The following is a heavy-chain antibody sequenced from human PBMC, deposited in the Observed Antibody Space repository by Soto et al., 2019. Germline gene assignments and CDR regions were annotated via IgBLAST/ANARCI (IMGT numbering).Heavy chain of an antibody. D-gene: IGHD3-22*01. V-gene: IGHV1-2*02. J-gene: IGHJ5*02. CDR1: GGTFSSYA. CDR3: ARAYYPSYYYDSSGYYPFDP. CDR2: INPNSGGT. Sequence: ASVKVSCKASGGTFSSYAISWVRQAPGQGLEWMGWINPNSGGTNYGQKFQGRVTMTRDTSISTAYMELSRLRSDHTAVYYCARAYYPSYYYDSSGYYPFDPWGQGTLVTVSS.